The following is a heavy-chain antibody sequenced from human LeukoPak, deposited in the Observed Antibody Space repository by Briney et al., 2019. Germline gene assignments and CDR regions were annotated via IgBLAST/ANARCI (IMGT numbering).Heavy chain of an antibody. CDR1: GFSFSSYE. J-gene: IGHJ4*02. CDR2: IGSRGT. D-gene: IGHD2-21*01. V-gene: IGHV3-48*03. CDR3: VRGRLD. Sequence: GGSLRLSCAASGFSFSSYEMNWVRQAPGKGLEWVSYIGSRGTYYADSVKGRFTISRDNAKNSLYLQLNSLRVDDTAVYYCVRGRLDWGQGTLVTVSS.